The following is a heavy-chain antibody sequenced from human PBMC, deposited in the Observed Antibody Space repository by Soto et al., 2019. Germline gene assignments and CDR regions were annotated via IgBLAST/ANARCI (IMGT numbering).Heavy chain of an antibody. CDR2: IYYSGST. J-gene: IGHJ6*02. V-gene: IGHV4-39*07. D-gene: IGHD3-22*01. CDR3: ARILIDRSGYYPFYYYGMDV. Sequence: SETLSLTCTVSGGSISSSSYYWGWIRQPPGKGLEWIGSIYYSGSTYYNPSLKSRLTISVDTSTNQFSLKLSSVTAADPAVYYCARILIDRSGYYPFYYYGMDVWGQGNTVTVSS. CDR1: GGSISSSSYY.